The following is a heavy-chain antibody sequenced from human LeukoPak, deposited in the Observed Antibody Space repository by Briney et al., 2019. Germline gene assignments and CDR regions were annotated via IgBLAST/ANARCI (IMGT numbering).Heavy chain of an antibody. CDR2: IYSGGST. V-gene: IGHV3-66*01. CDR1: GFTFSSYA. CDR3: ARVPVTTWHYYYGMDV. Sequence: PGGSLRLSCAASGFTFSSYAMSWVRQAPGKGLEWVSVIYSGGSTYYADSVKGRFTISRDNSKNTLYLQMNSLRAEDTAVYYCARVPVTTWHYYYGMDVWGQGTTVTVSS. J-gene: IGHJ6*02. D-gene: IGHD4-17*01.